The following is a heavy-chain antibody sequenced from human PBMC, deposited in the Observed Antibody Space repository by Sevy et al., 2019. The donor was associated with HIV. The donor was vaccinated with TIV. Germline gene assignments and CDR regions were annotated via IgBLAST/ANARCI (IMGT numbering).Heavy chain of an antibody. J-gene: IGHJ4*02. D-gene: IGHD6-6*01. CDR1: GFSLSNYA. CDR3: AKGRIPSIGTLGPFDS. CDR2: KTGSAGVT. V-gene: IGHV3-23*01. Sequence: GGSLRLSCAASGFSLSNYAMSWVRQAPGKGLEWISTKTGSAGVTYYADSVKGRFTIPRDNSKNTLFLQRNSLRAEDTALYYCAKGRIPSIGTLGPFDSWGQGTLVTVSS.